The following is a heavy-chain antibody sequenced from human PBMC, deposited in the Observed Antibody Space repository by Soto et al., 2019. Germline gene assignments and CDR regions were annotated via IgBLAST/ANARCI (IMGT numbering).Heavy chain of an antibody. CDR3: AIEAAGMDYYYYYGMDV. D-gene: IGHD6-13*01. V-gene: IGHV1-2*04. CDR2: INPNSGGT. Sequence: ASVKVSCKASGYTFTGYYMHWVRQAPGQGLEWMGWINPNSGGTNYAQKFQGWVTMTRDTSISTAYMELSRLRSDDTDVYYCAIEAAGMDYYYYYGMDVWGQGTTVTVSS. CDR1: GYTFTGYY. J-gene: IGHJ6*02.